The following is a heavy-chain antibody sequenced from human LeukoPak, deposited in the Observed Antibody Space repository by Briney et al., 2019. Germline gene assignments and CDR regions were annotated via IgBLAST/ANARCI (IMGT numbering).Heavy chain of an antibody. J-gene: IGHJ4*02. Sequence: GGSLRLSCAASGFTFSSYEMNWVRQAPGKGLEWVSATSSSDAGKYYADSVRGRFTISRDNSRNTMYLQMNSLRVEDAAAYYCAKAPVTSCRGAFCYPFDSWGQGTLVTVSS. V-gene: IGHV3-23*01. CDR1: GFTFSSYE. D-gene: IGHD2-15*01. CDR2: TSSSDAGK. CDR3: AKAPVTSCRGAFCYPFDS.